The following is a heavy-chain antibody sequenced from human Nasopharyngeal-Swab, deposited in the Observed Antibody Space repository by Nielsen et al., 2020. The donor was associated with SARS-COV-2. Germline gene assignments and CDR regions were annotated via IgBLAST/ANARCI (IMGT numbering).Heavy chain of an antibody. CDR1: GFTFSSYG. V-gene: IGHV3-30*18. Sequence: GESLKISCAASGFTFSSYGMHWVCQAPGKGLEWVAVISYDGSNKYYADSVKGRFTISRDNSKNTLYLQMNSLRAEDTAVYYCAKDYGDHAAFDIWGQGTMVTVSS. CDR3: AKDYGDHAAFDI. J-gene: IGHJ3*02. CDR2: ISYDGSNK. D-gene: IGHD4-17*01.